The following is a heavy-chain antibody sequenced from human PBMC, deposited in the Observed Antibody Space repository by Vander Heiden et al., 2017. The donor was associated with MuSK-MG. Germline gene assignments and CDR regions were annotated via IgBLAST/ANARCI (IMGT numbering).Heavy chain of an antibody. CDR3: AGERTWFVIDY. D-gene: IGHD3-10*01. CDR2: IYTTGST. CDR1: GGSISRYS. V-gene: IGHV4-4*07. Sequence: QVQLQESGPGLVKPSETLSLTCSVSGGSISRYSWSWIRQPAGKGLEWIGRIYTTGSTNYNPSIKSRVTVSVDTSKNQFSLKLTSVTAADTAVYYCAGERTWFVIDYWGQGTLVTVSS. J-gene: IGHJ4*02.